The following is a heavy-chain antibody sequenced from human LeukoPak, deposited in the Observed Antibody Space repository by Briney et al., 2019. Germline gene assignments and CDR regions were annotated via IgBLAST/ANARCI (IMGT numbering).Heavy chain of an antibody. V-gene: IGHV3-21*01. J-gene: IGHJ4*02. CDR2: ISSSYI. CDR1: GFTFSSYS. D-gene: IGHD3-10*01. CDR3: ARRTESSGRYFDY. Sequence: GGSLRLSCAASGFTFSSYSMNWVRQAPGKGLEWVSSISSSYIYYTDSVKGRFTISRDNAKNSLYLQMNSLRAEDTAVYYCARRTESSGRYFDYWGQGTLVTVSS.